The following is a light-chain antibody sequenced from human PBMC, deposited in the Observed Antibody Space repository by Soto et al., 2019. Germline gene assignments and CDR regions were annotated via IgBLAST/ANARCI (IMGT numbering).Light chain of an antibody. Sequence: QSALTQPPSASGTPGQRVTISCSGSSSNVGGNPVNWYQHVPTTAPKLLIYTNAQRPSGVPDRFSGSKSGTSASLAISGLQSEDEADYYCCSYGGGNNFYVFGTGTKV. J-gene: IGLJ1*01. CDR2: TNA. CDR3: CSYGGGNNFYV. V-gene: IGLV1-44*01. CDR1: SSNVGGNP.